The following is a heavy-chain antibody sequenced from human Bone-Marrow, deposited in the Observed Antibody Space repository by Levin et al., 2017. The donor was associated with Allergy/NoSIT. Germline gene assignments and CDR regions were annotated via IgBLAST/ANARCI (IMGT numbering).Heavy chain of an antibody. D-gene: IGHD2-2*01. CDR3: ARCSSTSCSPRGYFDY. V-gene: IGHV1-8*01. Sequence: AASVKVSCKASGYTFTSYDINWVRQATGQGLEWMGWMNPNSGNTGYAQKFQGRVTMTRNTSISTAYMELSSLRSEDTAVYYCARCSSTSCSPRGYFDYWGQGTLVTVSS. CDR1: GYTFTSYD. J-gene: IGHJ4*02. CDR2: MNPNSGNT.